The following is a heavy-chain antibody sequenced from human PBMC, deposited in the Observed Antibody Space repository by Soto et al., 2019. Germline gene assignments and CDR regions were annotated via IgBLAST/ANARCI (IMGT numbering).Heavy chain of an antibody. J-gene: IGHJ4*02. Sequence: GESLKISCKGSGYSFTSYWISWVRQMPGKGLEWMGRIDPSDSYTNYSPSFQGHVTISADKSISTAYLQWSSLKASDTVMFYCARLQAAAGDNDLTFDYWGQGTLVTVSS. CDR3: ARLQAAAGDNDLTFDY. D-gene: IGHD6-13*01. V-gene: IGHV5-10-1*01. CDR1: GYSFTSYW. CDR2: IDPSDSYT.